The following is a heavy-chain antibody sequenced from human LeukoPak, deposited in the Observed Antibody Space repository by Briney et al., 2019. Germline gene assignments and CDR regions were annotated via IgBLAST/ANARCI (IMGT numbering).Heavy chain of an antibody. D-gene: IGHD2-15*01. Sequence: GGSLRLSCAGSGFTFSNYGMSWVRQALGKGLEWVSTISASGAGTYYADSVKGRFTVSRDNSKNTLYLQMNSLRAEDTAVYYCAKDRLRYCSGGNCYSPVDYWGQGTLVTVSS. CDR3: AKDRLRYCSGGNCYSPVDY. J-gene: IGHJ4*02. V-gene: IGHV3-23*01. CDR2: ISASGAGT. CDR1: GFTFSNYG.